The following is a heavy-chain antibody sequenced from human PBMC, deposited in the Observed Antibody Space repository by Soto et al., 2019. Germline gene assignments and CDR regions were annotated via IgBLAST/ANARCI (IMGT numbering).Heavy chain of an antibody. J-gene: IGHJ3*02. CDR2: INPNSGGT. V-gene: IGHV1-2*02. CDR1: GYTFTGYY. Sequence: ASVKVSCKASGYTFTGYYMHWVRQAPGQGLEWMGWINPNSGGTNYAQKFQGRVTMTRDTSTSTVYMELSSLRSEDTAVYYCARDQYSGSPGNFDIWGQGTMVTVSS. D-gene: IGHD1-26*01. CDR3: ARDQYSGSPGNFDI.